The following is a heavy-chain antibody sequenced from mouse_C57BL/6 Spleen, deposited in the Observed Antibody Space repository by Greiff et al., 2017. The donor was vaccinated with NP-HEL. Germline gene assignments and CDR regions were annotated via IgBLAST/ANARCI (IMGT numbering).Heavy chain of an antibody. CDR3: ARSGIYYYTYWYFDV. V-gene: IGHV1-64*01. D-gene: IGHD1-1*01. CDR2: IHPNSGST. J-gene: IGHJ1*03. Sequence: QVQLKQPGAELVKPGASVKLSCKASGYTFTSYWMHWVKQRPGQGLEWIGMIHPNSGSTNYNEKFKSKATLTVDKSSSTAYMQLSSLTSEDSAVYYCARSGIYYYTYWYFDVWGTGTTVTVSS. CDR1: GYTFTSYW.